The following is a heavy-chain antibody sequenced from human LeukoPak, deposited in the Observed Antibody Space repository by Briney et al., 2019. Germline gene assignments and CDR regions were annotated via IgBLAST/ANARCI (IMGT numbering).Heavy chain of an antibody. Sequence: PGGSLRLSCAASGFTFSSYAMSWVRQAPGKGLEWASAISGSGGSTYYADSVKGRFTISRDNSKNTLYLQMNSLRAEDTAVYYCAKRRTVGATAFVDYWGQGTLVTVSS. CDR3: AKRRTVGATAFVDY. CDR1: GFTFSSYA. V-gene: IGHV3-23*01. D-gene: IGHD1-26*01. CDR2: ISGSGGST. J-gene: IGHJ4*02.